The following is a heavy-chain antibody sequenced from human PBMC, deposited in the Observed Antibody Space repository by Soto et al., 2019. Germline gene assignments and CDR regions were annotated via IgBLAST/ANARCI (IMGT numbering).Heavy chain of an antibody. CDR1: GYTFTSYA. CDR3: ARESLTYSSSWGSWFDP. V-gene: IGHV1-3*01. D-gene: IGHD6-13*01. Sequence: GASVKVSCKASGYTFTSYAMHWVRQAPGQRLEWMGWINAGNGNTKYSQKFQGRVTITRDTSASTAYMELSSLRSEDTAVYYCARESLTYSSSWGSWFDPWCQGTLVTVSS. J-gene: IGHJ5*02. CDR2: INAGNGNT.